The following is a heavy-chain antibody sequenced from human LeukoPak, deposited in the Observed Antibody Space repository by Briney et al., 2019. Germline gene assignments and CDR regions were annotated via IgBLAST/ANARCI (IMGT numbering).Heavy chain of an antibody. CDR2: IKEDGSEK. CDR3: ARDGMTGLYVY. Sequence: GGSLRLSCAASGFSFSSYWMSWVRQAPGKGLEWVANIKEDGSEKYYVDSVKGRFTISRDNAKNSLYLQMSSLRAEDTAVYYCARDGMTGLYVYWGQGTLVTVSS. J-gene: IGHJ4*02. CDR1: GFSFSSYW. V-gene: IGHV3-7*03. D-gene: IGHD3-9*01.